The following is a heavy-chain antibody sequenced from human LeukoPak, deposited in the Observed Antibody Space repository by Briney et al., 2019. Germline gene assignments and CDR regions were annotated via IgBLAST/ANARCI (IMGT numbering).Heavy chain of an antibody. CDR1: GGSFSGYY. CDR2: INHSGST. Sequence: SGTLSLTCAVYGGSFSGYYWSWIRQPPGKGLEWIGEINHSGSTNYNPSLKSRVTISVDTSKNQFSLKLSSVTAADTAVYYCARGALGGYCSSTSCPAFGYWGQGTLVTVSS. D-gene: IGHD2-2*01. CDR3: ARGALGGYCSSTSCPAFGY. J-gene: IGHJ4*02. V-gene: IGHV4-34*01.